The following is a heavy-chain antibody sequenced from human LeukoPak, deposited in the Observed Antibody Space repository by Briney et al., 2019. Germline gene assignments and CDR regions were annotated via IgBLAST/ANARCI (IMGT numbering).Heavy chain of an antibody. D-gene: IGHD2-8*01. CDR3: ARQGLMVYAAYAFDI. CDR1: GGSLSSSSYY. CDR2: IYYSGST. J-gene: IGHJ3*02. V-gene: IGHV4-39*01. Sequence: PSETLSLTCTVSGGSLSSSSYYWGWIRQPPGKGLEWIGSIYYSGSTYYNPSLKSRVTISVDTSKNQFSLKLSSVTAADTAVYYCARQGLMVYAAYAFDIWGQGTMVTVSS.